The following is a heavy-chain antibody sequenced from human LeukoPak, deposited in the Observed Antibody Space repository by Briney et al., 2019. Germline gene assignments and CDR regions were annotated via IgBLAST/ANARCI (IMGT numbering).Heavy chain of an antibody. Sequence: EASVKVSCKASGYTFTGYYMHWVRQAPGQGLEWMGWINPNSGGTNYAQKYQGRVTMTRDTSISTAYMELSRLRSDDTAVYYCARVNSAYAAFHIWGQGTMVTVSS. CDR1: GYTFTGYY. CDR2: INPNSGGT. J-gene: IGHJ3*02. D-gene: IGHD2-21*01. CDR3: ARVNSAYAAFHI. V-gene: IGHV1-2*02.